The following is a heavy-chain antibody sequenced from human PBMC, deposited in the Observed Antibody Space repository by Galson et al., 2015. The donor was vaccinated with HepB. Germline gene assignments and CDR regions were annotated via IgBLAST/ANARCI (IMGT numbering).Heavy chain of an antibody. J-gene: IGHJ6*02. D-gene: IGHD3-16*01. CDR2: INPSGGST. Sequence: SVKVSCKASGYSFTGYYMHWVRQAPGQGLEWMGIINPSGGSTSYAQKFQGGVTMTRDTSTSTVYMELSSLRSEDTAVYYCARDSEPITSTTYYYYGMDVWGQGTTVSVSS. CDR1: GYSFTGYY. CDR3: ARDSEPITSTTYYYYGMDV. V-gene: IGHV1-46*01.